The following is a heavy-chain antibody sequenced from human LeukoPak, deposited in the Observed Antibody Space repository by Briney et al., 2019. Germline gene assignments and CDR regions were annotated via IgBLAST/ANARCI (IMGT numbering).Heavy chain of an antibody. V-gene: IGHV3-15*07. CDR3: TTSRITMIVVVPILDAFDI. D-gene: IGHD3-22*01. J-gene: IGHJ3*02. CDR1: GFTFGNAW. Sequence: GGSLRLSCAASGFTFGNAWMNWVRQAPGKGLEWVGRIKSKTDGGTTDYAAPVKGRFTISRDDSKNTLYLQMNSLKTEDTAVYYCTTSRITMIVVVPILDAFDIWGQGTMVTVSS. CDR2: IKSKTDGGTT.